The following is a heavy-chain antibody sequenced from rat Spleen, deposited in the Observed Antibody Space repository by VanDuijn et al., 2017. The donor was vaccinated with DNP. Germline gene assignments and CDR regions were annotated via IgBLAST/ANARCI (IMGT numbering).Heavy chain of an antibody. CDR1: GFSLSSYS. Sequence: QVQLKESGPGLVQPSETLSLTCTVSGFSLSSYSVSWVRQPSGKGPEWMGRMWYDGDTAYNSPLKSRLSISRDTSKSQVFLKMNSLQTEDTAMYFCARNYGSSWAMDAWGQGASVTVSS. D-gene: IGHD1-3*01. CDR3: ARNYGSSWAMDA. V-gene: IGHV2-16*01. CDR2: MWYDGDT. J-gene: IGHJ4*01.